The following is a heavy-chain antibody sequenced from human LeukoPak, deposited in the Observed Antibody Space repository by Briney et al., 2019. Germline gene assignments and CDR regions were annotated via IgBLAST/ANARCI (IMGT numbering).Heavy chain of an antibody. J-gene: IGHJ4*02. CDR2: ISPNSGGT. CDR1: GYSFNDYY. D-gene: IGHD4-23*01. CDR3: ARNYGGTSKYSDY. Sequence: GASVKVSCKASGYSFNDYYIHWVRQAPGQGLEWMGWISPNSGGTNYAQNFQGRVTMTRDTSITTAYMELSGLTSDDTALYYCARNYGGTSKYSDYWGQGTLVTVSS. V-gene: IGHV1-2*02.